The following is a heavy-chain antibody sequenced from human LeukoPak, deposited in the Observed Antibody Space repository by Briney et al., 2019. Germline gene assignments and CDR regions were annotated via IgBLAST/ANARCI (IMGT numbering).Heavy chain of an antibody. Sequence: GGSLRLSCAASGFTFSNYCMSWVRQAPGQGLEWVANIKHDGSEKDYVDSVKGRFTISRDNAQSSLNLQMDSLRAEDTAVYYCARDGVADFWVSYGTYNYYYYMDVWGKGTTVTVSS. D-gene: IGHD3-16*01. CDR3: ARDGVADFWVSYGTYNYYYYMDV. V-gene: IGHV3-7*01. CDR2: IKHDGSEK. J-gene: IGHJ6*03. CDR1: GFTFSNYC.